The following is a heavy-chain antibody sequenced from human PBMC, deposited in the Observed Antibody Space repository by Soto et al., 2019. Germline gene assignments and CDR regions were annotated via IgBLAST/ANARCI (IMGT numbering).Heavy chain of an antibody. D-gene: IGHD3-22*01. V-gene: IGHV1-69*13. Sequence: SVKVSCKASGGTFSSYAISWVRQAPGQGLEWMGGIIPIFGTANYAQKFQGRVTITADESTSTAYMELSSLRSEDTAVYYCARVRDSSGYYYGYYGMDVWGQGTTVTVSS. CDR3: ARVRDSSGYYYGYYGMDV. CDR2: IIPIFGTA. J-gene: IGHJ6*02. CDR1: GGTFSSYA.